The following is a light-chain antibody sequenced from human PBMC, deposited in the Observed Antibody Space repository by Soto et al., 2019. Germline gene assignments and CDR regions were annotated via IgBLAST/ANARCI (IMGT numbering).Light chain of an antibody. CDR2: GNS. Sequence: QSVLTQPPSVSGAPGQRVTISCTGSSSKIGAGYDVHWYQQLPGTAPKLLIYGNSNRPSGVPDRFSGSKSGTSASLAITGLQAEDEADYYCQSYESSLSVGVFGGGTKVTVL. CDR1: SSKIGAGYD. CDR3: QSYESSLSVGV. V-gene: IGLV1-40*01. J-gene: IGLJ2*01.